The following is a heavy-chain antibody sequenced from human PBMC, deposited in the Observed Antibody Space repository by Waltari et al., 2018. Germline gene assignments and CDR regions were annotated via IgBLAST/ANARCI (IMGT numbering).Heavy chain of an antibody. Sequence: QVQLVESGGGLVKPGGSLRLSCEGSGCTFSDYPLSWIRQAPGKGLEWISYLGLSENTIGYADSVMGRFTISRDNAKNSVYLQMNNLRVEDTAVYYCVRDHKRLARYYYGLDVWGQGTTVTVSS. D-gene: IGHD1-1*01. V-gene: IGHV3-11*01. CDR2: LGLSENTI. CDR3: VRDHKRLARYYYGLDV. J-gene: IGHJ6*02. CDR1: GCTFSDYP.